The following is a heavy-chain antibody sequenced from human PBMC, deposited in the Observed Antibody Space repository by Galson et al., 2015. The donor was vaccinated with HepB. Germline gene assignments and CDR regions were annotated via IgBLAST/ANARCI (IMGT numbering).Heavy chain of an antibody. CDR2: INSDGSST. J-gene: IGHJ4*02. V-gene: IGHV3-74*01. D-gene: IGHD3/OR15-3a*01. CDR3: VRGGRDWYVGFWDY. Sequence: SLRLSCAASGFTFSSHWMHWVRQTPGRGLVWVSRINSDGSSTSYADSVKGRFTISRDNAKNTLYLQMNSLRADDTAVYYCVRGGRDWYVGFWDYWGQGTLVTVSS. CDR1: GFTFSSHW.